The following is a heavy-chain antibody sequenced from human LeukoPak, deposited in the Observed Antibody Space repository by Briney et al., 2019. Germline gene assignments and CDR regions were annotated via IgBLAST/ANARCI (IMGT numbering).Heavy chain of an antibody. D-gene: IGHD4-17*01. CDR3: AKLYGDYEGY. Sequence: PGGSLRLSCAASGFTFSSYSMNWVRQAPGKGLEWVSSISSSSSYIYYADSVKGRFTISRDNAKNSLYPQMNSLRAEDTAVYYCAKLYGDYEGYWGQGTLVTVSS. CDR1: GFTFSSYS. CDR2: ISSSSSYI. J-gene: IGHJ4*02. V-gene: IGHV3-21*01.